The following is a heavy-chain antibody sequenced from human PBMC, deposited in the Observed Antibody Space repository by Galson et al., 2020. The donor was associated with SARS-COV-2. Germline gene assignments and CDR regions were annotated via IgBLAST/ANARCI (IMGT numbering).Heavy chain of an antibody. Sequence: KISCKASGGTFSSYAISWVRQAPGQGLEWMGGIIPIFGTANYAQKFQGRVTITADESTSTAYMELSSLRSEDTAVYYCARLPPYDSSGYSHYWYFDLWGRGTLVTVSS. J-gene: IGHJ2*01. V-gene: IGHV1-69*01. D-gene: IGHD3-22*01. CDR2: IIPIFGTA. CDR1: GGTFSSYA. CDR3: ARLPPYDSSGYSHYWYFDL.